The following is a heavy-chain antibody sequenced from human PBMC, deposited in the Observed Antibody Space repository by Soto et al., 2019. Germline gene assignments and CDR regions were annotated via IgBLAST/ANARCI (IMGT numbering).Heavy chain of an antibody. V-gene: IGHV1-69*01. J-gene: IGHJ5*02. CDR1: GGTFSSYA. CDR2: SIPIFGTA. D-gene: IGHD1-7*01. Sequence: QVQLVQSGAEVKKPGSSVKVSCKASGGTFSSYAISWVRQAPGQGLEWMGGSIPIFGTANYAQKFQGRVTITADESTSTAYMELSSLRSEDTAVYYCARVLGLELRAWFDPWGQGTLVTVSS. CDR3: ARVLGLELRAWFDP.